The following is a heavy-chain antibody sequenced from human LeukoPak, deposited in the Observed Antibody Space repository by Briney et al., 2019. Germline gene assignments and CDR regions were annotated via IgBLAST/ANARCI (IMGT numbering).Heavy chain of an antibody. V-gene: IGHV5-51*01. D-gene: IGHD3-10*01. CDR2: IYPGDSDT. CDR3: ARPLLTMVRGVIIRSDAFDI. Sequence: GESLKISCKGSRYSFTSYWIGWVRQMPGKGLEWMGIIYPGDSDTRYSPSFQGQVTISADKSISTAYLQWSSLKASDTAMYYCARPLLTMVRGVIIRSDAFDIWGQGTMVTVSS. CDR1: RYSFTSYW. J-gene: IGHJ3*02.